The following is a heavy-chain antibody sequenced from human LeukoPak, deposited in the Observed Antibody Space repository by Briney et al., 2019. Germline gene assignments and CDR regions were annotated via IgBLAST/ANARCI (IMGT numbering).Heavy chain of an antibody. CDR3: ARASIVVVPAAMGISYYYYYMDV. CDR2: IYTSGST. Sequence: SQTLSLTCTVSGGSISSGSYYWSWIRQPAGKGLEWIGRIYTSGSTNYNPSLKSRVTISVDTSKNQFSLKLSSVTAADTAVYYCARASIVVVPAAMGISYYYYYMDVWGKGTTVTVSS. D-gene: IGHD2-2*01. J-gene: IGHJ6*03. CDR1: GGSISSGSYY. V-gene: IGHV4-61*02.